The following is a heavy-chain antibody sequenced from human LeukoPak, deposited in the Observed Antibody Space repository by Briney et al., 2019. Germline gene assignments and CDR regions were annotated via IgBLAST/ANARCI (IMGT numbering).Heavy chain of an antibody. CDR1: GFTFSSYA. Sequence: PGRSLRLSCAASGFTFSSYAMHWVRQAPGKGLEWVAVISYDGSNKYYADLVKGRFTISRDNSKNTLYLQMNSLRAEDTAVYYCARASRGMDVWGQGTTVPVS. J-gene: IGHJ6*02. V-gene: IGHV3-30*04. CDR2: ISYDGSNK. CDR3: ARASRGMDV.